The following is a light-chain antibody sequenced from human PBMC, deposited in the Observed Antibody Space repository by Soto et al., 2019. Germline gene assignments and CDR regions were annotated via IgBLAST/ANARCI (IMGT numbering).Light chain of an antibody. Sequence: DIPMTQSPSSLSASVGDRVTITCRASQGINNYVAWYQQKPGKPPKLLIYAASTLQSGVPSRFSGSGSGTDFTLNINSRQPEDVATYSCQKYSSVPVFGPGTKVDIK. CDR1: QGINNY. CDR3: QKYSSVPV. CDR2: AAS. J-gene: IGKJ3*01. V-gene: IGKV1-27*01.